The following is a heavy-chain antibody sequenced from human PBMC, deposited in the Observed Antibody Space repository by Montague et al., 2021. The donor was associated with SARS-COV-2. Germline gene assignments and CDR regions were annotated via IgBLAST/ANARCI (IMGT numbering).Heavy chain of an antibody. CDR2: IYYSGST. D-gene: IGHD5-24*01. CDR3: ARDHEMASQPGYFDA. Sequence: SETLSLTCNVSGGSITSYYWTWIRQPPGKGLEWVGRIYYSGSTNYNPSLKSRVTISVDTSKNQFSLKLSSVTAADAAVYFCARDHEMASQPGYFDAWGQGTLVTVSS. J-gene: IGHJ4*02. CDR1: GGSITSYY. V-gene: IGHV4-59*12.